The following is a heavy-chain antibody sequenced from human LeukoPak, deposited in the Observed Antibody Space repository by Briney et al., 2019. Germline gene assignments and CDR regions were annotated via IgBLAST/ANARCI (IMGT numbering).Heavy chain of an antibody. J-gene: IGHJ3*02. Sequence: ASVKVSCKASGYTFTSYGISWVRQAPGQGLEWMGWISGYNGNTNYAQKLQGRVTMTTDTSTSTAYMELRSLRSDDTAVYYCARDYYDSSGQDVFDIWGQGTMVTVSS. CDR3: ARDYYDSSGQDVFDI. CDR1: GYTFTSYG. V-gene: IGHV1-18*01. D-gene: IGHD3-22*01. CDR2: ISGYNGNT.